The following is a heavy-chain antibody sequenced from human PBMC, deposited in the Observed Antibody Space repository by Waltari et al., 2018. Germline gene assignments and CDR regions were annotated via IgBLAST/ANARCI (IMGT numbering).Heavy chain of an antibody. J-gene: IGHJ4*02. CDR1: GFTFSTYS. CDR2: ISGNTYYK. CDR3: ASLDTSGFYSRIFDH. D-gene: IGHD3-3*01. Sequence: EAQLVESGGGLVKPGGSLRLSCAASGFTFSTYSMTWVRQAPGNGLEWVSSISGNTYYKFYADTVRGRFTISRDNAKNSIYLQMNGLGAEDTAVYFCASLDTSGFYSRIFDHWGQGAVVTVSS. V-gene: IGHV3-21*06.